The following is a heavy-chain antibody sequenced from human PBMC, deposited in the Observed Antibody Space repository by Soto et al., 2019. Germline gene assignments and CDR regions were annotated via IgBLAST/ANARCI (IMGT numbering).Heavy chain of an antibody. Sequence: GGYLRLSCSASVFILRNYGVNWVRQSPGKGLEWVSYISSTDSPIYYADSVKGRFTISRDSASNSVYLQMSSLTDADTAVYYCGRDDTDYLSLSTRFYVFDI. J-gene: IGHJ3*02. CDR1: VFILRNYG. CDR3: GRDDTDYLSLSTRFYVFDI. D-gene: IGHD3-16*02. CDR2: ISSTDSPI. V-gene: IGHV3-48*02.